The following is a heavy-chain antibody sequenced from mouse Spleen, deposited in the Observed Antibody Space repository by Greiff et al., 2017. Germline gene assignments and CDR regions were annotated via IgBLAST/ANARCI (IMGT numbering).Heavy chain of an antibody. CDR2: INSNGGST. V-gene: IGHV5-6-2*01. J-gene: IGHJ3*01. Sequence: EVQRVEPGGGLVKLGGSLKLSCAASGFTFSSYYMSWVRQTPEKRLELVAAINSNGGSTYYPDTVKGRFTISRDNAKNTLYLQMSSLKSEDTALYCCARERYGNFAYWGQGTLVTVPA. CDR3: ARERYGNFAY. CDR1: GFTFSSYY. D-gene: IGHD2-1*01.